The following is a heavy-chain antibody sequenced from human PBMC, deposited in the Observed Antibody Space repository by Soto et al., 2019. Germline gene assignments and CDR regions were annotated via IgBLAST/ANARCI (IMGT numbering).Heavy chain of an antibody. D-gene: IGHD6-13*01. CDR2: IRSKANSYAT. Sequence: EVQLVESGGGLVQPGGSLKLSCAASGFTFSGSAMHWVRQASGKGLEWVGRIRSKANSYATAYAASVKGRFTISRXDXEXXAYLHMNSLNTEDTAVYYCTRRIEAATGTGGYFDLWGRGTLVTVSS. CDR1: GFTFSGSA. V-gene: IGHV3-73*02. CDR3: TRRIEAATGTGGYFDL. J-gene: IGHJ2*01.